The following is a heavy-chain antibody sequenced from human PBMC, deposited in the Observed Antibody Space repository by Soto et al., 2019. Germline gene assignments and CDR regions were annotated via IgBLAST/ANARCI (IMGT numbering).Heavy chain of an antibody. D-gene: IGHD5-12*01. CDR2: IYYSGST. CDR1: GASISSSTYY. Sequence: SETLSLTCTVSGASISSSTYYWGWIRQPPEKGLEWIGTIYYSGSTYYNPSLKSRLTISVDTSKNQFSVKLSSVTAADTAVYYCVRSASGYVRPYYYYAMDVWGQGTTVTVSS. V-gene: IGHV4-39*01. CDR3: VRSASGYVRPYYYYAMDV. J-gene: IGHJ6*02.